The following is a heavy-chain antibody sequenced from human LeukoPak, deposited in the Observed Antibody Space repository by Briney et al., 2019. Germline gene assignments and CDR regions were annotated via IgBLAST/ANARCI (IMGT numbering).Heavy chain of an antibody. CDR1: GFTFNSYA. D-gene: IGHD1-7*01. V-gene: IGHV3-30-3*01. CDR2: ISYDGSNR. CDR3: ARDFLGSGTTFRNWFDP. Sequence: GGSLRLSCAASGFTFNSYAMLWVRQAPGKGLEWVAVISYDGSNRHYADSVKGRFTISRDNSKNTLYLQMNSLRPEDTAVYYCARDFLGSGTTFRNWFDPWGQGTLVTVSS. J-gene: IGHJ5*02.